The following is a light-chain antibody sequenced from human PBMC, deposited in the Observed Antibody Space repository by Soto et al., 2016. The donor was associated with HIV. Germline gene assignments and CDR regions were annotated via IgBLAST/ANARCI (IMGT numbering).Light chain of an antibody. V-gene: IGLV3-21*04. CDR3: QVWNNSDDHPYV. Sequence: SYELTQPPSLSVAPRKTARITCGGNNIGSKSVHWYQQKPGQAPALVIYDDSDRPSGIPERFSGSNSGNTATLTISRVEAGDEADYYCQVWNNSDDHPYVFGTGTKVTVL. CDR1: NIGSKS. CDR2: DDS. J-gene: IGLJ1*01.